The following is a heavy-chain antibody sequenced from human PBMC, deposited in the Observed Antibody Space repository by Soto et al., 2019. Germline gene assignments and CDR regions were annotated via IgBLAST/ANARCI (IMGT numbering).Heavy chain of an antibody. CDR3: AREGVTTIFGVVIIQGMDV. V-gene: IGHV1-2*02. CDR1: GYTFTGYY. D-gene: IGHD3-3*01. Sequence: ASVKVSCKASGYTFTGYYMHWVRQAPGQGLEWMGWINPNSGGTNYAQKFQGRVTMTRDTSISTAYMELSRLRSDDTAVYYCAREGVTTIFGVVIIQGMDVWGQGTTVTVSS. CDR2: INPNSGGT. J-gene: IGHJ6*02.